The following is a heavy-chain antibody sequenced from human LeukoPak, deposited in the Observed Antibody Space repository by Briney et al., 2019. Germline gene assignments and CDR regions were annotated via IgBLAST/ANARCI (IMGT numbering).Heavy chain of an antibody. CDR1: GFRFGGST. D-gene: IGHD3-22*01. CDR3: ARDASIGLDV. Sequence: GGSLRLSCAASGFRFGGSTISWVRQAPGKGLQWVSSISDSGNTYYAESLKGRITVSRDNAKNSLFLQMNSLRADDTAVYYCARDASIGLDVWGHGTRVTSP. V-gene: IGHV3-21*01. J-gene: IGHJ6*02. CDR2: ISDSGNT.